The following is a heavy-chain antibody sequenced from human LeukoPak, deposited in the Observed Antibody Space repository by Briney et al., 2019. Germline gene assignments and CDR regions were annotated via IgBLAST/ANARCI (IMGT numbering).Heavy chain of an antibody. D-gene: IGHD3-10*01. CDR3: AKGRLGESGRYFDP. Sequence: GGSLRLSCAASGFTFSSYAMSWVRQAPGKGLEWVSAISGSGGSTYYADSVKGRFTISRDNSKNTLYLQMNSLRAEDTAIYYYAKGRLGESGRYFDPWGRGTLVTVSS. J-gene: IGHJ2*01. CDR2: ISGSGGST. V-gene: IGHV3-23*01. CDR1: GFTFSSYA.